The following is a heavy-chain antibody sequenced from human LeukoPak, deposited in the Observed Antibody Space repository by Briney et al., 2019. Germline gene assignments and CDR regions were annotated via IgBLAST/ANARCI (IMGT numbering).Heavy chain of an antibody. CDR1: GYTFTSYD. V-gene: IGHV1-8*03. CDR2: MNPNSGNT. Sequence: ASVKVSCKASGYTFTSYDINWVRQATGQGLEWMGWMNPNSGNTDYAQKFQGRVTITRNTSISTAYMELSSLRSEDTAVYYCARGGSNSPPGLYYYYYYMDVWGKGTTVTVSS. J-gene: IGHJ6*03. CDR3: ARGGSNSPPGLYYYYYYMDV. D-gene: IGHD4-11*01.